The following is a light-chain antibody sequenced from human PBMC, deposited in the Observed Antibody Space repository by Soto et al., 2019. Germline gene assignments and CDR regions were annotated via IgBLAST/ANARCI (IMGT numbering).Light chain of an antibody. CDR2: ETS. J-gene: IGKJ4*01. Sequence: EIVLTQSPATLSLSPGERATLSCRASQSVNTYLAWYQQKPGQAPRLLIYETSNRATGIPARFSGSGSGTDFTLTISRLEPEDFAVYYCQQCIDWPLLTFGGGTKVEI. V-gene: IGKV3-11*01. CDR1: QSVNTY. CDR3: QQCIDWPLLT.